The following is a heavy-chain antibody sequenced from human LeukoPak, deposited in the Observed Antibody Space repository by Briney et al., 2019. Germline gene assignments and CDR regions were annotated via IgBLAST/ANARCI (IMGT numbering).Heavy chain of an antibody. CDR1: GGSISGGGYY. V-gene: IGHV4-30-2*01. J-gene: IGHJ4*02. CDR3: AGVTTVVSREYFDY. D-gene: IGHD4-23*01. Sequence: SQTLSLTCTVSGGSISGGGYYWSWIRQPPGKGLEWIGYIYHSGSTYYNPSLKSRVTISVDRSKNQFSLKLSSVTAADTAVYYCAGVTTVVSREYFDYWGQGTLVTVFS. CDR2: IYHSGST.